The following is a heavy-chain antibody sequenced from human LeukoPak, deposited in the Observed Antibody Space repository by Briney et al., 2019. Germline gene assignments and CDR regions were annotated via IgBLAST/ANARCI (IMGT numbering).Heavy chain of an antibody. CDR1: GFTLSSYG. Sequence: GGSLRLSCAASGFTLSSYGMSWVRQAPGKGLEWVSTISGSGGATYYANSVKGRLTISRDNSNNTLYLQMNSLRAEDTAVYYCAKPHTPHCSGGTCYLFDYWGQGTLVTASS. V-gene: IGHV3-23*01. J-gene: IGHJ4*02. D-gene: IGHD2-15*01. CDR2: ISGSGGAT. CDR3: AKPHTPHCSGGTCYLFDY.